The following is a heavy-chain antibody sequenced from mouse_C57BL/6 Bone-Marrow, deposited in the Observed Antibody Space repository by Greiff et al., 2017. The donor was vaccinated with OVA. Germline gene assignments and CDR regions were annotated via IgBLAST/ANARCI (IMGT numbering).Heavy chain of an antibody. Sequence: VKLVESGPGLVAPSQRLSITCTVSGFSLTSYGVHWVRQPPGKGLEWLVVIWSDGSTTYNSALKSRLSISKDNSKSQVFLKMNSLQTDDTAMYYCARHPSYYYGSSLYAMDYWGQGTSVTVSS. D-gene: IGHD1-1*01. CDR3: ARHPSYYYGSSLYAMDY. V-gene: IGHV2-6-1*01. J-gene: IGHJ4*01. CDR2: IWSDGST. CDR1: GFSLTSYG.